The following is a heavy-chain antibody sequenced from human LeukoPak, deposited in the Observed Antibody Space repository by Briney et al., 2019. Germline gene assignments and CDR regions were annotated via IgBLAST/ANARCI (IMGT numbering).Heavy chain of an antibody. J-gene: IGHJ4*02. CDR1: GFTFSSYA. D-gene: IGHD3-10*01. CDR3: ARMVQALNGDYFDY. CDR2: ISYDGSNK. Sequence: GRSLRLSCAASGFTFSSYAMHWVRQAPGKGLEWVAVISYDGSNKYYADSVKGRFTISRDNSKNTLYLQMNSLRAEDTAVYYCARMVQALNGDYFDYWGQGTLVTVSS. V-gene: IGHV3-30*04.